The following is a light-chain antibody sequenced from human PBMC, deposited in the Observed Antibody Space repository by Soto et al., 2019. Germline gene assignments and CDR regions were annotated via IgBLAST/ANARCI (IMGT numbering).Light chain of an antibody. CDR1: QSVSSN. V-gene: IGKV3-15*01. J-gene: IGKJ1*01. Sequence: EIAMTQSPATLSVSPGERATLSCRASQSVSSNLAWYQQKPGQAPRLLIYGASTRATGIPARFSGSGSGTEFTLTISSLRSEDFAVYYCQQYNNWPPRAWTFGQGTKVEIK. CDR2: GAS. CDR3: QQYNNWPPRAWT.